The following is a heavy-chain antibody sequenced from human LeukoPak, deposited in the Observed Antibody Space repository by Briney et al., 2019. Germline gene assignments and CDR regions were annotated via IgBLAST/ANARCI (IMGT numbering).Heavy chain of an antibody. J-gene: IGHJ4*01. D-gene: IGHD5-24*01. CDR3: ARDRRDGYNVLDY. V-gene: IGHV3-7*01. CDR1: GFTFNTYW. Sequence: GGSLRLSCAASGFTFNTYWMTWVRQAPGKGLEWVANMKQDGSEIYYVDSVKGRFTISRDNAKNSLYLQMNSLRVEDTAMYYCARDRRDGYNVLDYWGHGTLVTVSS. CDR2: MKQDGSEI.